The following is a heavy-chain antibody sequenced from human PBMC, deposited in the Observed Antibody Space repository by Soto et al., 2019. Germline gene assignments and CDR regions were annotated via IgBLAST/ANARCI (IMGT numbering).Heavy chain of an antibody. D-gene: IGHD3-3*01. J-gene: IGHJ4*02. V-gene: IGHV4-59*01. Sequence: LSLTCTVSGGSISSYYWSWIRQPPGKGLEWIGYIYYSGSTNYNPSLKSRVTISVDTSKNQFSLKLSSVTAADTAVYYCASSREYYDFWSGHGHYDYWGQGTLVTVSP. CDR1: GGSISSYY. CDR2: IYYSGST. CDR3: ASSREYYDFWSGHGHYDY.